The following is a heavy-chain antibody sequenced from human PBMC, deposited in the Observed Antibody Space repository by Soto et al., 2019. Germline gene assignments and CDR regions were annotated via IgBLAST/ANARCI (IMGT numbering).Heavy chain of an antibody. CDR2: INGRSNYK. J-gene: IGHJ4*02. CDR1: GFALTTYT. V-gene: IGHV3-21*01. D-gene: IGHD1-26*01. CDR3: VREDGVVGASSAFDS. Sequence: GGSLRLSCVASGFALTTYTMNWGRQGPGTGLEWVSSINGRSNYKYYSDSVKGRFTVSRDNAQNSLFLQMSRLGPEDTAVYYCVREDGVVGASSAFDSWGQGTLVTVSS.